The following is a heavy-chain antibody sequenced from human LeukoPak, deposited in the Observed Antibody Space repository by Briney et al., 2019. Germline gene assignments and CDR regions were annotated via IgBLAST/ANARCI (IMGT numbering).Heavy chain of an antibody. CDR2: ISSSSSYI. CDR3: AKDLTYYYDSSGYYYANWFDP. D-gene: IGHD3-22*01. V-gene: IGHV3-21*01. J-gene: IGHJ5*02. CDR1: GFTFSSYS. Sequence: GGSLRLSCAASGFTFSSYSMNWVRQAPGKGLEWVSSISSSSSYIYYADSVKGRFTISRDNSKNTLYLQMNSLRAEDTAVYYCAKDLTYYYDSSGYYYANWFDPWGQGTLVTVSS.